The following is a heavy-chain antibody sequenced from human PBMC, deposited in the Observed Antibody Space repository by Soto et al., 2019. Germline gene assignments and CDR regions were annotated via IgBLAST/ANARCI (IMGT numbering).Heavy chain of an antibody. V-gene: IGHV3-23*01. D-gene: IGHD1-26*01. CDR2: ISGSGGST. CDR3: ANPLVGATLSSGMDV. Sequence: GGSLRLSCAASGFTFSSYAMSWVRQAPGKGLEWVSAISGSGGSTYYADSVKGRFTISRDNSKNTLYLQMDSLRAEDTAVYYCANPLVGATLSSGMDVWGQGTTVTVSS. J-gene: IGHJ6*02. CDR1: GFTFSSYA.